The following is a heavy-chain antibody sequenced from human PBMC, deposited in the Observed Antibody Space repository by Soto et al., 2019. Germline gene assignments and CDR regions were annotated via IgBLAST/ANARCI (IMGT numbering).Heavy chain of an antibody. J-gene: IGHJ4*02. Sequence: GGSLRLSCAASGITFSIYSMNWVRQAPGKGLEWVSSISSSSYIYYGESVEGRFTISRDNAKNSLFLQMNSLRAEDTAVYYCARDLFSTYCRGDCVDYWGQGTLVTVS. CDR1: GITFSIYS. CDR3: ARDLFSTYCRGDCVDY. CDR2: ISSSSYI. D-gene: IGHD2-21*02. V-gene: IGHV3-21*01.